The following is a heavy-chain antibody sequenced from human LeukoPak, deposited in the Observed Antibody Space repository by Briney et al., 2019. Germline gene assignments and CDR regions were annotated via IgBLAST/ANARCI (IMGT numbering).Heavy chain of an antibody. CDR2: INPNSGGT. CDR1: GYTFTGYY. D-gene: IGHD1-7*01. Sequence: GASVTVSCKSSGYTFTGYYMHWVRQAPGQGLEWMGWINPNSGGTNYAQKFQGGVTMTRDTSISTAYMELSRLRSDDTAVYYCARVRRNYDPPYYYYYGMDVWGQGTAVTVSS. CDR3: ARVRRNYDPPYYYYYGMDV. V-gene: IGHV1-2*02. J-gene: IGHJ6*02.